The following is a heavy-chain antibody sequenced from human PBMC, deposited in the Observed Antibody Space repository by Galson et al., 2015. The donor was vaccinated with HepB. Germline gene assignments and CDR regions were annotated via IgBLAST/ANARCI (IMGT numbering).Heavy chain of an antibody. Sequence: SLRLSCAASGFTFSSYSMNWVRQAPGKGLEWVSYISSSSSTIYYADSVKGRFTISRDNAKNSLYLQMNSLRDEDTAVYYCARGDYYYGSGSYYDYWGQGTLVTVSS. CDR1: GFTFSSYS. D-gene: IGHD3-10*01. CDR2: ISSSSSTI. J-gene: IGHJ4*02. CDR3: ARGDYYYGSGSYYDY. V-gene: IGHV3-48*02.